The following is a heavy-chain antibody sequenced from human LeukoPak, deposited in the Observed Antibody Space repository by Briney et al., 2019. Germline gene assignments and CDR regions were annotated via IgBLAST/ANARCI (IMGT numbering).Heavy chain of an antibody. Sequence: GSSVKVSCKASGGTFSSYAISWVRQAPGQGLEWMGRIIPILGIANYAQKFQGRVTITADKSTSTAYMELSSLRSEDTAVYYCARAPPYSGYDFGAFDIWGQGTMVTVSS. CDR1: GGTFSSYA. V-gene: IGHV1-69*04. CDR2: IIPILGIA. D-gene: IGHD5-12*01. J-gene: IGHJ3*02. CDR3: ARAPPYSGYDFGAFDI.